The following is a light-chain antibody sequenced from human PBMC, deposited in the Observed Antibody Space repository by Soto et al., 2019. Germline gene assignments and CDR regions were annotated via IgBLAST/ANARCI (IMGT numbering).Light chain of an antibody. CDR1: QSLGTY. CDR2: DAS. Sequence: EIVLTQSPVTLSLSPGDRATVSCRASQSLGTYLVWYQKKPGQAPRLLIYDASNRATGIPARFSGSGSGTDFTLTISSLEPEDFAVYYCQQRSEWPLTFGGGTNVEIK. CDR3: QQRSEWPLT. J-gene: IGKJ4*01. V-gene: IGKV3-11*01.